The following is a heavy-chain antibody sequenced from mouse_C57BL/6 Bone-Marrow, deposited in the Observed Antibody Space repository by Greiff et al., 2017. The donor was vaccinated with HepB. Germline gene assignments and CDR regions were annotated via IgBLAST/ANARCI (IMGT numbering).Heavy chain of an antibody. CDR1: GFTFSDYY. J-gene: IGHJ4*01. D-gene: IGHD2-12*01. Sequence: EVQGVESGGGLVQPGGSLKLSCAASGFTFSDYYMYWVRQTPEKRLEWVAYISNGGGSTYYPDTVKGRFTISRDNAKNTLYLQMSRLKSEDTAMYYCASTYYSNAMDYWGQGTSVTVSS. CDR2: ISNGGGST. V-gene: IGHV5-12*01. CDR3: ASTYYSNAMDY.